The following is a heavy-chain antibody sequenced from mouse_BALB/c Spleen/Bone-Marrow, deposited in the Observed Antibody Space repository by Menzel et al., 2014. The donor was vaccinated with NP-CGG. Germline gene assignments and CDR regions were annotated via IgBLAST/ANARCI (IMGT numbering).Heavy chain of an antibody. CDR1: GYTFTSYW. CDR3: ARGYGSSPVFAY. D-gene: IGHD1-1*01. CDR2: INPSTGYT. V-gene: IGHV1-7*01. Sequence: QVQLKQSGAELAKPGASVKMSCRASGYTFTSYWMHWVKQRPGQGLEWIGYINPSTGYTEYNQKFKDKATLTADKSSNTAYVQLSSLTSEDSAVYYCARGYGSSPVFAYWGQGTLVTVSP. J-gene: IGHJ3*01.